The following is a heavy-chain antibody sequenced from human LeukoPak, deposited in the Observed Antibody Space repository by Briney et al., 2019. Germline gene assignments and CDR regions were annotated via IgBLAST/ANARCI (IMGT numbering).Heavy chain of an antibody. J-gene: IGHJ4*02. Sequence: SETLSLTCAVSGGSISSSNWWSWVRQPPGKGLEWIGEIYHSGSTNYNPSLKSRVTISVDTSKNQFSLKLSSVTAADMAVYYCARAVTRALGPFDYWGQGTLVTVSS. CDR2: IYHSGST. CDR3: ARAVTRALGPFDY. D-gene: IGHD4-17*01. V-gene: IGHV4-4*02. CDR1: GGSISSSNW.